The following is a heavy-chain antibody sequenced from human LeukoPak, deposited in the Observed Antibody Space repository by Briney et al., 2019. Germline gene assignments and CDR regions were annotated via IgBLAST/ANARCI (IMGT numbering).Heavy chain of an antibody. Sequence: GGSLRLSCAASGFTFSSYSMNWVRQAPGKGLEWVSLISSSSSYIYYADSVKGRFTTSRDNAKNSLYLQMNSLRAEDTAFYYCAINGGGDSGYGNFDYWGQGTLVTVSS. V-gene: IGHV3-21*04. J-gene: IGHJ4*02. CDR2: ISSSSSYI. CDR3: AINGGGDSGYGNFDY. CDR1: GFTFSSYS. D-gene: IGHD5-12*01.